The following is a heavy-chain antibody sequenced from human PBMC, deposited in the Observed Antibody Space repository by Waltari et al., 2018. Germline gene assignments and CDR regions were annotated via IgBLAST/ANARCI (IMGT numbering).Heavy chain of an antibody. J-gene: IGHJ3*02. D-gene: IGHD3-22*01. Sequence: QVQLVQSGAEVKKPGSSVKVSCKASGGTFSSYAISWVRQAPGPGLEWMGGIIPIFGTANYAQKFQGRVTITADESTSTAYMELSSLRSEDTAVYYCARVYYDSSGYPPASNAFDIWGQGTMVTVSS. CDR3: ARVYYDSSGYPPASNAFDI. CDR2: IIPIFGTA. CDR1: GGTFSSYA. V-gene: IGHV1-69*12.